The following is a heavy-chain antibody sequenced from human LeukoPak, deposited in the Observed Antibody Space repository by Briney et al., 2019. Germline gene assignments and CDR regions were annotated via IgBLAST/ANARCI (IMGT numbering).Heavy chain of an antibody. V-gene: IGHV3-23*01. CDR1: RITLSNYG. J-gene: IGHJ4*02. Sequence: GGSLRLSCAVSRITLSNYGMSWVRQAPGKGLEWVAGISDSGGSKKYADSVKGRFTISRDNPKNTLYLQMNSLRAEDTAVYFCAKRGVVIRVILVGFHKEAYYFESWGQGALVTVSS. D-gene: IGHD3/OR15-3a*01. CDR3: AKRGVVIRVILVGFHKEAYYFES. CDR2: ISDSGGSK.